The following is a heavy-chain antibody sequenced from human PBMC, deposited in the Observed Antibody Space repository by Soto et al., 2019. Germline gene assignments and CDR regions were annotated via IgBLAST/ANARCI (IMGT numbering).Heavy chain of an antibody. CDR1: GFTFSSYG. CDR3: ARDSWVVDSPDY. Sequence: PGGSLRLSCAASGFTFSSYGMHWVRQAPGKGLEWVAVIWYDGSNKYYADSVKGRFTISRDNSKNTLYLQMNSLRAEDTAVYYCARDSWVVDSPDYWGQGTLVTAPQ. D-gene: IGHD2-2*01. J-gene: IGHJ4*02. CDR2: IWYDGSNK. V-gene: IGHV3-33*01.